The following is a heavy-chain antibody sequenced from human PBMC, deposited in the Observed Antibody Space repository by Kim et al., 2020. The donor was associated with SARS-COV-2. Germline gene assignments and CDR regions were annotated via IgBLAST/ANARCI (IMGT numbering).Heavy chain of an antibody. V-gene: IGHV3-64*01. J-gene: IGHJ4*02. D-gene: IGHD3-22*01. Sequence: GGSLRLSCAASGFTFSSDAMHWVRQAPGKGLEYIATISSNGGSTFYANSLKDRFTIPRDNSKNTLYLQMGSLRPEDMAVYYCARSHYYDSSGGLGYWGQG. CDR1: GFTFSSDA. CDR3: ARSHYYDSSGGLGY. CDR2: ISSNGGST.